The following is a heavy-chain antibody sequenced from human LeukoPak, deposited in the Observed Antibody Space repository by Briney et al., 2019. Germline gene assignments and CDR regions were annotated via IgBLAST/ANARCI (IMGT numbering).Heavy chain of an antibody. V-gene: IGHV3-48*04. J-gene: IGHJ1*01. Sequence: GGSLRLSCAASGFTFSSYAMSWVRQAPGKGLEWVSYISPSGSTIYYADSVKGRFTISRDNAKNSLYLQMNSLRAEDTAVYYCAKIGYGDYFEHWGQGSLVTVST. CDR2: ISPSGSTI. CDR3: AKIGYGDYFEH. CDR1: GFTFSSYA. D-gene: IGHD5-12*01.